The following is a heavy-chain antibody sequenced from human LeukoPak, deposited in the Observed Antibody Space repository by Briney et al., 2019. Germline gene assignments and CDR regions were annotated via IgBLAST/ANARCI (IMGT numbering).Heavy chain of an antibody. CDR3: ARIQEHRSGLDF. J-gene: IGHJ4*02. CDR1: GYSFTGHY. V-gene: IGHV1-2*02. Sequence: ASVKVSCKATGYSFTGHYMHWVRQAPGQGLEWMGWINPNGGATSYARKFQGRVTMTRDTSINTAFMQLSRLISEDTAVYFCARIQEHRSGLDFWGQGTLVTVSS. CDR2: INPNGGAT. D-gene: IGHD3-3*01.